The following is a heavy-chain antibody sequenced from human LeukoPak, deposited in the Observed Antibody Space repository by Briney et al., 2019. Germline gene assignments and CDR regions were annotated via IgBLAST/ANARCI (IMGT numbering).Heavy chain of an antibody. D-gene: IGHD1-1*01. CDR3: ARDWNYSYYYYMDV. J-gene: IGHJ6*03. CDR1: GFTVSSNY. Sequence: QSGGSLRLSCAASGFTVSSNYMSWVRQAPGKGLEWVSVIYSGGSTYYADSVKGRFTISRDNSKNTLYLQMNSLSAEDTAVSYCARDWNYSYYYYMDVWGKGTTVTVSS. CDR2: IYSGGST. V-gene: IGHV3-66*02.